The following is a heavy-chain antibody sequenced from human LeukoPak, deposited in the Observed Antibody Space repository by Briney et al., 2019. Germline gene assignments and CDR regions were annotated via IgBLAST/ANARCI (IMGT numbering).Heavy chain of an antibody. J-gene: IGHJ5*02. D-gene: IGHD2-21*02. Sequence: SQTLSLTFVLSGDSVSINIVAWNWIRQSPSRGLEWLGRTYYRSKWYNEYAVSVKSRVTITPDTSENQFSLQLNSVTPEDTAVYYCARGGTSVTVWFDPWGQGTLVTVSS. CDR1: GDSVSINIVA. CDR3: ARGGTSVTVWFDP. V-gene: IGHV6-1*01. CDR2: TYYRSKWYN.